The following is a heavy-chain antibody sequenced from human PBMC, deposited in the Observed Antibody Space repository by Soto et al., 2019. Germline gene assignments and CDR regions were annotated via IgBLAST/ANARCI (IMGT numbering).Heavy chain of an antibody. CDR1: GFTFSSYA. Sequence: GGSLRLSCAASGFTFSSYAMHWVRQAPGKGLEWVAVISYDGSNKYYADSVKGRFTISRDNSKNTLYLQMNSLRAEDTAVYYCAREKDAFDIWGQGTMVTVSS. CDR3: AREKDAFDI. V-gene: IGHV3-30-3*01. CDR2: ISYDGSNK. J-gene: IGHJ3*02.